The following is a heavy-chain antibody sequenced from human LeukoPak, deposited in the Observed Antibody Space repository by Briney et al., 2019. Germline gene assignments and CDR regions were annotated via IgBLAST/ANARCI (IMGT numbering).Heavy chain of an antibody. D-gene: IGHD3-22*01. CDR2: IIPNRRIA. CDR1: RGTFTSYA. J-gene: IGHJ4*02. Sequence: SVKVSCKAARGTFTSYAISWVGQAPGQGREWMGRIIPNRRIAKYAQKLQGRVTITADTYTRTPYMELSRLKSEDTAVYYCARPGDSRGYSFDYWGRGTLVAVPP. CDR3: ARPGDSRGYSFDY. V-gene: IGHV1-69*04.